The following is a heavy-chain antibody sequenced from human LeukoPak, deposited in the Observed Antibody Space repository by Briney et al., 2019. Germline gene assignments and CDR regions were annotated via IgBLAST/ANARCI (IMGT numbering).Heavy chain of an antibody. V-gene: IGHV3-49*04. CDR2: IRSKAYGGTT. CDR1: GFTFSGSA. Sequence: GGSLRLSCAASGFTFSGSAMHWVRQASGKGLEWVGFIRSKAYGGTTEYAASVKGRFTISRDDSKSIAYLQMNSLKTEDTAVYYCTRARSYYYGSGSYPQIDYWGQGTLVTVSS. CDR3: TRARSYYYGSGSYPQIDY. D-gene: IGHD3-10*01. J-gene: IGHJ4*02.